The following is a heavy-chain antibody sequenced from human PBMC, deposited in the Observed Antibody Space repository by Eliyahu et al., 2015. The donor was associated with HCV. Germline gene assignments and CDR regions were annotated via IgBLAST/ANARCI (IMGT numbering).Heavy chain of an antibody. CDR2: INPSGGST. CDR3: ARDCRDRIAARPDNWFDP. D-gene: IGHD6-6*01. J-gene: IGHJ5*02. Sequence: QVQLVQSGAEVKKPGASVKVSCXASGYTFTSXYMHWVRQAPGQGLEWMGIINPSGGSTSYAQKFQGRVTMTRDTSTSTVYMELSSLRSEDTAVYYCARDCRDRIAARPDNWFDPWGQGTLVTVSS. V-gene: IGHV1-46*03. CDR1: GYTFTSXY.